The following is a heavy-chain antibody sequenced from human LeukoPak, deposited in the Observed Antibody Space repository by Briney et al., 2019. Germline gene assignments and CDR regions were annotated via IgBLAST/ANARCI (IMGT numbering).Heavy chain of an antibody. D-gene: IGHD2-2*01. CDR3: SRELDCTVTTCYGGDDGFDL. CDR1: GFDFNIYS. CDR2: ISSRSIYI. V-gene: IGHV3-21*01. Sequence: GGSLRLPCAASGFDFNIYSMNWVRQAPGKGLEWVASISSRSIYIYYPDSLRGRFTIYRDNAEKSLYLQMKDLRAEDTAVYYCSRELDCTVTTCYGGDDGFDLWGQGTMVTVSS. J-gene: IGHJ3*01.